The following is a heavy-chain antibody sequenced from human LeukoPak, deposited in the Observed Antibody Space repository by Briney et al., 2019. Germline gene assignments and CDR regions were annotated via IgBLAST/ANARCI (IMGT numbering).Heavy chain of an antibody. CDR3: ASVRRGFGESSKYYSYYYMDV. V-gene: IGHV4-61*02. Sequence: SETLSLTCTVSGGSISSGSYYWSWIRQPAGKGLEWIGRIYTSGRTNYNPSLKSRVTISLDTSKNQFSLKLSSVTAADTAVYFCASVRRGFGESSKYYSYYYMDVWGNGTTVTISS. D-gene: IGHD3-10*01. J-gene: IGHJ6*03. CDR2: IYTSGRT. CDR1: GGSISSGSYY.